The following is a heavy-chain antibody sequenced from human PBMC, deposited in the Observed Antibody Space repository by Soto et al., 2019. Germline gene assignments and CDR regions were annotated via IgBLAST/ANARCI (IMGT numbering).Heavy chain of an antibody. Sequence: PLETLSLTCSVSGGSSSSYYWSWIRQPAGKGLEWIGNIYYSGGTNYNPSLKSRVTISVDTSKNQFSLKLSSVTAADTAVYYCARHTPAISISDHWGQGTLVTVSS. CDR3: ARHTPAISISDH. J-gene: IGHJ4*02. CDR2: IYYSGGT. CDR1: GGSSSSYY. D-gene: IGHD2-15*01. V-gene: IGHV4-59*08.